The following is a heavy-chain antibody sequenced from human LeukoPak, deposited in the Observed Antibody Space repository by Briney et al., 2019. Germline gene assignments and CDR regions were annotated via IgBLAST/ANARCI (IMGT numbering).Heavy chain of an antibody. CDR1: GGSLNTYF. V-gene: IGHV4-59*12. J-gene: IGHJ3*02. CDR3: ARDRGTWFGPPGAFDI. CDR2: IYYSGST. D-gene: IGHD3-10*01. Sequence: PSETLSLTCTVSGGSLNTYFWSWIRQPPGKGLEWIGYIYYSGSTNHNPSLKSRVTISVDTSKNQFSLKLSSVTAADTAVYYCARDRGTWFGPPGAFDIWGQGTMVTVSS.